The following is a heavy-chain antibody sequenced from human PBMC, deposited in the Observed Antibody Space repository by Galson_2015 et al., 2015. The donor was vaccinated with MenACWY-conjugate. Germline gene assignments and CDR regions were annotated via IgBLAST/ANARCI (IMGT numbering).Heavy chain of an antibody. V-gene: IGHV3-74*01. J-gene: IGHJ5*02. Sequence: SLRLSCAASGFTFSSFWMHWVRQAPGKGLVWASRINGDGSVTSYADSVKGRFTISRDNAKNTLYLQMNSLRAEDTAVYYCTRVAYCGGDCLTWGQGTLVTVSS. CDR1: GFTFSSFW. D-gene: IGHD2-21*02. CDR2: INGDGSVT. CDR3: TRVAYCGGDCLT.